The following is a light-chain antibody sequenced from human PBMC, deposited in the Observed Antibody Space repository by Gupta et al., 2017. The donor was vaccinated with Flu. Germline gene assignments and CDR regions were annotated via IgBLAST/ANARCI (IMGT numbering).Light chain of an antibody. V-gene: IGKV3-15*01. CDR2: GAS. CDR1: QSVSSN. CDR3: QQYNNWPPYS. Sequence: ELVMTQSPATLSVSPGERATLSCRASQSVSSNLAWYQQKPGQAPRLLIYGASTRATGIPARVRGSGSGTEFTLTISSLQSEDFAVYYCQQYNNWPPYSFGQGTKLEIK. J-gene: IGKJ2*03.